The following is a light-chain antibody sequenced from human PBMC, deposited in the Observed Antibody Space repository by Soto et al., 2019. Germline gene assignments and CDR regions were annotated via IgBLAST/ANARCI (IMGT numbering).Light chain of an antibody. Sequence: QSVLTQPASVSGSPGQSITISCTGTSGDIGGYYYVSRYQQLPGKAPKLMISEVSNRPSGVSNRFSGSKSGNTASLTISGLQAEDEADYYCSSYAGRYTFVFGTGTKVTVL. J-gene: IGLJ1*01. CDR2: EVS. CDR1: SGDIGGYYY. V-gene: IGLV2-14*01. CDR3: SSYAGRYTFV.